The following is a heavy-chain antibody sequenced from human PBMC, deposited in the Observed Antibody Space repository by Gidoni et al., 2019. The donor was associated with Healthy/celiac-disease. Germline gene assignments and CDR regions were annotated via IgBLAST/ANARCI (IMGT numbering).Heavy chain of an antibody. D-gene: IGHD3-3*01. CDR3: ARGSASIFGVVINWFDP. CDR1: GYTFTSYD. V-gene: IGHV1-8*01. Sequence: QVQLVQSGAEVKKPGASVKVSCKASGYTFTSYDINWVRQATGQVLEWMGWMNPNRGNTGYAQQFQGRVTMTRNTSISTGYMELSSLRSEDTAVYYCARGSASIFGVVINWFDPWGQGTLITVSS. J-gene: IGHJ5*02. CDR2: MNPNRGNT.